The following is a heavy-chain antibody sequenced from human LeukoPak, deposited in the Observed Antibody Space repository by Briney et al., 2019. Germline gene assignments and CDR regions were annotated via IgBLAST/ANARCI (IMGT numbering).Heavy chain of an antibody. V-gene: IGHV5-51*01. CDR1: GYRFTNYW. J-gene: IGHJ3*02. D-gene: IGHD1-26*01. Sequence: GESLKISCKGSGYRFTNYWIGWVRQMPGKGLEWMGIIYPGDSDTRYSPSFQGQVTISADKSISTAYLQWSSLRASDTAIYYCARRVVGSTTHSFDIWGQGTMVTVSS. CDR2: IYPGDSDT. CDR3: ARRVVGSTTHSFDI.